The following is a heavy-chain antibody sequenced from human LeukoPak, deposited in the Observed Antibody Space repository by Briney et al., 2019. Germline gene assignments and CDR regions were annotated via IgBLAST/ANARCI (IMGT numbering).Heavy chain of an antibody. J-gene: IGHJ4*02. D-gene: IGHD2-2*01. CDR2: INPSGGST. CDR1: GYTFTSYY. Sequence: ASVKVSCKASGYTFTSYYMHWVRQAPGQGLEWMGIINPSGGSTSYAQKFQGRVTMTRDTSTSTVYMELSSLRSEDTAVYYCARDRHIVVVPAAIGIFDYWGQGTLVTVSS. CDR3: ARDRHIVVVPAAIGIFDY. V-gene: IGHV1-46*01.